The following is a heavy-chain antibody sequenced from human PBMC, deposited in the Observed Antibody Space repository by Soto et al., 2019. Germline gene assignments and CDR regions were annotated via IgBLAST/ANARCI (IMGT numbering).Heavy chain of an antibody. Sequence: GGSLRLSCAASGFTFSSYAMSWVRRAPGKGLEWVSAISGGGGSTYYADSVKGRFTISRDNSKNTLYLQMNSLRAEDTAVYYCAKERVVVAAVATDYWGQGTLVTVSS. V-gene: IGHV3-23*01. CDR3: AKERVVVAAVATDY. CDR2: ISGGGGST. J-gene: IGHJ4*02. CDR1: GFTFSSYA. D-gene: IGHD2-15*01.